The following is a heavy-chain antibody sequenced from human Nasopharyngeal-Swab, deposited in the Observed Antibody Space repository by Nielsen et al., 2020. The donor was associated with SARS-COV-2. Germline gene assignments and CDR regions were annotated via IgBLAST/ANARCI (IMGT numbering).Heavy chain of an antibody. J-gene: IGHJ6*02. CDR1: GYTFTSYG. CDR2: MNPNSGNT. D-gene: IGHD5-12*01. Sequence: ASVKVSCKASGYTFTSYGISWVRQAPGHGLEWMGWMNPNSGNTGYAQKFQGRVTMTRNTSISTAYMELSSLRSEDTAVYYCAHAPHSGFDLMSGYYYGMDVWGQGTTVTVSS. CDR3: AHAPHSGFDLMSGYYYGMDV. V-gene: IGHV1-8*02.